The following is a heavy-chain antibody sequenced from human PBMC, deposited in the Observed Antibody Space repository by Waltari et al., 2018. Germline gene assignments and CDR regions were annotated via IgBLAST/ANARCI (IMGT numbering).Heavy chain of an antibody. CDR1: GYTFTGYS. J-gene: IGHJ4*02. CDR3: ARDKGYYGSGSHIDY. V-gene: IGHV1-2*06. Sequence: QVQLVQSGAEVTKPGASVKVSCKASGYTFTGYSMPWVRQAPGQGLEWMGRINPNSGGTNYAQKFQGRVTMTRDTSISTAYMELSRLRSDDTAVYYCARDKGYYGSGSHIDYWGQGTLVTVSS. CDR2: INPNSGGT. D-gene: IGHD3-10*01.